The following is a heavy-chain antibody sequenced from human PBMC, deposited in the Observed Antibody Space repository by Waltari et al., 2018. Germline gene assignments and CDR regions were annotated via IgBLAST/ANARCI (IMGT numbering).Heavy chain of an antibody. CDR2: IRWNSGSI. D-gene: IGHD3-16*01. V-gene: IGHV3-9*01. Sequence: EVQLVESGGGLVQPGRSLRLSCAASGFTFDDYAMHWVRQAPGKGLEWVSGIRWNSGSIGYADSVKGRFTISRDNAKNSLYLQMNSLRAEDTALYYCAKDRFGGDYWGQGTLVTVSS. CDR1: GFTFDDYA. J-gene: IGHJ4*02. CDR3: AKDRFGGDY.